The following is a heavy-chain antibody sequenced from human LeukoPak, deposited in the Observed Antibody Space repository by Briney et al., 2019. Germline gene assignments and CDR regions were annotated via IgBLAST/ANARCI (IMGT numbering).Heavy chain of an antibody. D-gene: IGHD6-13*01. CDR3: VNSGTYTHAFDV. CDR2: LSGSAVTT. CDR1: GFTFSTYA. Sequence: GGSLRLSYAASGFTFSTYAMSWVRQAPGKGLEWVSTLSGSAVTTYYADSVKGRFTVSRDNSKNTLYLQMNSLRPDDTAVYYCVNSGTYTHAFDVWGQGTMVTVSS. V-gene: IGHV3-23*01. J-gene: IGHJ3*01.